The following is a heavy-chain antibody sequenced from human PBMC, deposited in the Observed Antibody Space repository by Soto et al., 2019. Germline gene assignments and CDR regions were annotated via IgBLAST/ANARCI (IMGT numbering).Heavy chain of an antibody. CDR1: GASISSDDYY. CDR2: ISYSGST. Sequence: SETLSLTCSISGASISSDDYYWSWFRQPPGKGLEWIGYISYSGSTYYNPPLKSRITISVDTSKTQFSLILSSVTAADTAVFYCAREVNNYYGMDVWGQGTTVT. CDR3: AREVNNYYGMDV. V-gene: IGHV4-30-4*01. J-gene: IGHJ6*02.